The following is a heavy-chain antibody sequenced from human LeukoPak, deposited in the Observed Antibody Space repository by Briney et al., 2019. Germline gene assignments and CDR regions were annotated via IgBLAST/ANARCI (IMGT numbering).Heavy chain of an antibody. J-gene: IGHJ4*02. Sequence: PSETLSLTCTVSGGSISTYYWSWIRQPPGKGLEWIGYIYYSGSTNCNPSLKSRLTMSIDMSKNQFSLKLCSVTAADTALYYCARSSYGYRLNYWGQGTLVTVSS. D-gene: IGHD5-18*01. CDR2: IYYSGST. V-gene: IGHV4-59*01. CDR3: ARSSYGYRLNY. CDR1: GGSISTYY.